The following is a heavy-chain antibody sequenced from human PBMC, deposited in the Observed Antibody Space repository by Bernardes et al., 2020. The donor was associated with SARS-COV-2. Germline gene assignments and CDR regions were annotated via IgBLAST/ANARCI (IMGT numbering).Heavy chain of an antibody. Sequence: SETLSLTCTVSGGSISSSNYYWGWVLQPPGKGLEWIGYVNDGGSIYFNPSLKSRVTVSVDTSKNQLSLNLSSVTAADTAVYYCARTFWSAFSFYWGQGTLVTVSS. V-gene: IGHV4-39*01. J-gene: IGHJ4*02. D-gene: IGHD3-3*01. CDR3: ARTFWSAFSFY. CDR2: VNDGGSI. CDR1: GGSISSSNYY.